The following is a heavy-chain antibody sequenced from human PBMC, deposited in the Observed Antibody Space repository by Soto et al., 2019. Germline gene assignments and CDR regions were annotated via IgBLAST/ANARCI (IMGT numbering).Heavy chain of an antibody. V-gene: IGHV4-59*01. J-gene: IGHJ4*02. CDR1: GGSISSYY. Sequence: NPSETLSLTCTVSGGSISSYYWSWIRQPPGKGLEWIGYIYYSGSTNYNPSLKSRVTISVDTSKNQFSLKLSSVTAADTAVYYCARLTPVTQVDYRGPGTLITVSS. CDR2: IYYSGST. CDR3: ARLTPVTQVDY. D-gene: IGHD4-17*01.